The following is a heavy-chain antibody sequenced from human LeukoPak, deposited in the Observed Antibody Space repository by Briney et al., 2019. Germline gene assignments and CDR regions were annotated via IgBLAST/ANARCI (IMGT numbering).Heavy chain of an antibody. CDR3: AGISVDTAMVTSDALDY. CDR2: ISGSGNTI. D-gene: IGHD5-18*01. V-gene: IGHV3-11*04. Sequence: GGSLRLSCAASGITFTDYYMSWIRQAPGKGLEWVSYISGSGNTIYYADSVKGRFTISRDNAKNSLYLQMKSLRAEDTAVYYCAGISVDTAMVTSDALDYWGQGTLVTVSS. CDR1: GITFTDYY. J-gene: IGHJ4*02.